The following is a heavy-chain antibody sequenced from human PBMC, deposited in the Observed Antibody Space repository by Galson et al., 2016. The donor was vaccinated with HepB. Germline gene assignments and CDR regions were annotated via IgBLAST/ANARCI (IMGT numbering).Heavy chain of an antibody. CDR2: IYYSGST. J-gene: IGHJ4*02. CDR3: ARHGLWYSSSGGEN. D-gene: IGHD6-13*01. CDR1: GGSISSSSYY. V-gene: IGHV4-39*01. Sequence: SETLSLTCTVSGGSISSSSYYWGWIRQPPGKGLEWIGSIYYSGSTYYNPSLKGRVSISVDTSKNQFSLNLSSVTAADTAVYYCARHGLWYSSSGGENWGQGTLVTVSS.